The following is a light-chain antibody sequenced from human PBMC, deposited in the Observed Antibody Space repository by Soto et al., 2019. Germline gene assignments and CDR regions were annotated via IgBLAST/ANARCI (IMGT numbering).Light chain of an antibody. J-gene: IGKJ5*01. Sequence: EIVLTQPPGTLSLSPGERATLSCRASQSVGSSYLAWYQQKPGQAPSLLIYASSSRATGIPDRFSGSGSGTDFTLTISRLEPEDFAVYYCQQYGSSPITFGQGTRLEIK. CDR2: ASS. CDR1: QSVGSSY. V-gene: IGKV3-20*01. CDR3: QQYGSSPIT.